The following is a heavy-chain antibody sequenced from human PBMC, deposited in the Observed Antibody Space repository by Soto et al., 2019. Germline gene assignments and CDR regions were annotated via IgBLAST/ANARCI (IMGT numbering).Heavy chain of an antibody. J-gene: IGHJ2*01. CDR3: ATGRPGVEYQLLYRVGWYFDL. Sequence: EVQLVESGGGLVQPGGSLRLSCAASGFTFSSYDMHWVRQATGKGLEWVSAIGTAGDTYYPGSVKGRFTISRENAKNSLYLQMNSLRAGDTAVYYCATGRPGVEYQLLYRVGWYFDLWGRGTLVTVSS. V-gene: IGHV3-13*01. CDR2: IGTAGDT. D-gene: IGHD2-2*02. CDR1: GFTFSSYD.